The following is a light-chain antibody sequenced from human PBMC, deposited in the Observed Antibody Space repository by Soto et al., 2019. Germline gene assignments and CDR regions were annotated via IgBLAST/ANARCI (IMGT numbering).Light chain of an antibody. J-gene: IGKJ5*01. CDR2: GAS. V-gene: IGKV3-15*01. Sequence: EIVMTQSPATLSVSPGERATLSCRASQSVSSNLAWYQQKPGQAPRLLMYGASIRATGIPARFSGSGSGTDFSLTISSLQSEDCAVCYCQQYDKWPPITFGQGTRLEIK. CDR3: QQYDKWPPIT. CDR1: QSVSSN.